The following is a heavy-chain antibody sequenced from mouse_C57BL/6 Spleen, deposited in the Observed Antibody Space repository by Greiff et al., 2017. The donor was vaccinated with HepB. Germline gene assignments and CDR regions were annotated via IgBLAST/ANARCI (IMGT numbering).Heavy chain of an antibody. D-gene: IGHD2-4*01. CDR3: ARSGGMITSYFDY. V-gene: IGHV1-52*01. Sequence: QVQLQQPGAELVRPGSSVKLSCKASGYTFTSYWMHWVKQRPIQGLEWIGNIDPSDSETHYNQKFKDKATLTVDKSSSTAYMQLSSLTSEDSAVYYCARSGGMITSYFDYWGQGTTLTVSS. CDR2: IDPSDSET. CDR1: GYTFTSYW. J-gene: IGHJ2*01.